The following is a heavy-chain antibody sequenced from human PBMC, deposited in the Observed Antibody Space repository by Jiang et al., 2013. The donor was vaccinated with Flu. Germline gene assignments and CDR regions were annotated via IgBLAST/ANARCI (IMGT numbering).Heavy chain of an antibody. Sequence: QTLSLTCAISGDSVFNNNAAWNWIRQSPSRGLEWLGRTYYRSKWYNDYAVSVKSRIAINPDTSKNQFSLHLNSVTPEDTAVYYCARDLTGTTGLSFDYWGQGTLVTVSS. V-gene: IGHV6-1*01. CDR2: TYYRSKWYN. CDR1: GDSVFNNNAA. J-gene: IGHJ4*02. CDR3: ARDLTGTTGLSFDY. D-gene: IGHD1-20*01.